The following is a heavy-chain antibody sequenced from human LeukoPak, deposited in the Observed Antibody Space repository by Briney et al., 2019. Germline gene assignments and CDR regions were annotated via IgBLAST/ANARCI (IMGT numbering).Heavy chain of an antibody. CDR3: AKDKDVGYSYGFDY. Sequence: PGGSLRLSCAASGFTFSSYSMNWVRQAPGKGLEWVSYISSSSSTIYYADSVKGRFTISRDNAKNSLYLQMNSLRAEDTAVYYCAKDKDVGYSYGFDYWGQGTLVTVSS. D-gene: IGHD5-18*01. CDR2: ISSSSSTI. J-gene: IGHJ4*02. CDR1: GFTFSSYS. V-gene: IGHV3-48*01.